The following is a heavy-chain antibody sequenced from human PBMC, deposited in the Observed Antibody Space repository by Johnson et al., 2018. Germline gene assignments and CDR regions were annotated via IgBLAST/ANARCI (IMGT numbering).Heavy chain of an antibody. D-gene: IGHD2-15*01. CDR1: GFIFSNYP. CDR2: ISYNGSHQ. Sequence: QVQLVQSGGGVVQPGRSLRLSCVASGFIFSNYPMHWVRQGPGKGLEWVALISYNGSHQDFADSVKGRFTISRDNSKNTLYLQMNSLRTEDTAVFYCARGPSVVVVPPKPDAFDIWGQWTMVTVSS. V-gene: IGHV3-30-3*01. J-gene: IGHJ3*02. CDR3: ARGPSVVVVPPKPDAFDI.